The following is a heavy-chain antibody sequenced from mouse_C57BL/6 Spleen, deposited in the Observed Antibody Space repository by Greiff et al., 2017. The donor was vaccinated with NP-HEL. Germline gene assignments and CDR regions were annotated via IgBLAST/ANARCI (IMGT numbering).Heavy chain of an antibody. D-gene: IGHD1-1*02. CDR1: GYTFTSYD. CDR2: IYPRDGST. V-gene: IGHV1-85*01. CDR3: ARLRAAVVDGYYFDY. J-gene: IGHJ2*01. Sequence: QVQLQQSGPELVKPGASVKLSCKASGYTFTSYDINWVKQRPGQGLEWIGWIYPRDGSTKYNEKFKGKATLTVDTSSSTAYMELHSLTSEDSAVYFCARLRAAVVDGYYFDYWGKGTTVTVSS.